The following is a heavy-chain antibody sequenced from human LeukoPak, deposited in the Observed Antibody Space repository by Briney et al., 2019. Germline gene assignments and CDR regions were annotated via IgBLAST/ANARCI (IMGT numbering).Heavy chain of an antibody. CDR3: AKGGSYGPVDFDY. V-gene: IGHV3-30*18. Sequence: GALLLSCAASGFTFSSYGMHWVRQAPGKGLEWVAVISYDGSNKYYADSVKGRFTISRDNSKNTLYLQMNSLRAEDTAVYYCAKGGSYGPVDFDYWGQGTLVTVSS. CDR1: GFTFSSYG. D-gene: IGHD1-26*01. CDR2: ISYDGSNK. J-gene: IGHJ4*02.